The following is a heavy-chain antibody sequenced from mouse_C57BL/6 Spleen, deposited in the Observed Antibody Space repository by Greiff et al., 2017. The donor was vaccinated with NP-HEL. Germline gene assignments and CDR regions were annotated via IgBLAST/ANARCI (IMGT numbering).Heavy chain of an antibody. V-gene: IGHV1-18*01. D-gene: IGHD2-14*01. CDR1: GYTFTDYN. Sequence: EVQLQQSGPELVKPGASVKIPCKASGYTFTDYNMDWVKQSHGKSLEWIGDINPNNGGTIYNQKFKGKATLTVDKSSSTAYMELRSLTSEDTAVYYCARRGYDGTPYWYFDVWGTGTTVTVSS. CDR3: ARRGYDGTPYWYFDV. J-gene: IGHJ1*03. CDR2: INPNNGGT.